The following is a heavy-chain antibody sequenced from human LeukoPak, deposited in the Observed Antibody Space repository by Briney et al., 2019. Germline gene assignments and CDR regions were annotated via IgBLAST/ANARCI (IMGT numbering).Heavy chain of an antibody. D-gene: IGHD3-16*02. CDR1: GYSFTSYW. J-gene: IGHJ4*02. Sequence: GESLKISCKGSGYSFTSYWIGWVRQMPGKGLEWMGIIYPGDSDTRYSPSFQGQVTISADKSISTAYLQWSSLKASDTAMYYCAGHLGLRLGELSSYYFDYWGQGTLVTVSS. CDR2: IYPGDSDT. V-gene: IGHV5-51*01. CDR3: AGHLGLRLGELSSYYFDY.